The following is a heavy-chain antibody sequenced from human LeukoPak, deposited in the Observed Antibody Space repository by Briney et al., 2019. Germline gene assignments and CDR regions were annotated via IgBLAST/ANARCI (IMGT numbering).Heavy chain of an antibody. CDR3: ARLDYYDSSGPPYYFDY. D-gene: IGHD3-22*01. Sequence: SETLSLTCTVSGDSISSYFWSWIRQPPGKGLEWIGNISYSGSTKYNPSLKSRVTISVDTSKNQFSLKLSSVTAADTAVYYCARLDYYDSSGPPYYFDYWGQGTLVTVSS. CDR2: ISYSGST. CDR1: GDSISSYF. V-gene: IGHV4-59*08. J-gene: IGHJ4*02.